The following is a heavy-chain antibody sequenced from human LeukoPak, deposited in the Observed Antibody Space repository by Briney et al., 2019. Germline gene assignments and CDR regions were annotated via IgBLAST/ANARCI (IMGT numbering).Heavy chain of an antibody. CDR2: IYHSGNN. J-gene: IGHJ4*02. CDR3: ARSPAY. Sequence: PSETLSLTCDVSGYSISCDYYWGWIRQPPGKGLEWIGSIYHSGNNYYNTSLKSRITISANTSKNQSFLKLSSVTAADTAVYYCARSPAYWGQGTPATVSS. CDR1: GYSISCDYY. V-gene: IGHV4-38-2*01.